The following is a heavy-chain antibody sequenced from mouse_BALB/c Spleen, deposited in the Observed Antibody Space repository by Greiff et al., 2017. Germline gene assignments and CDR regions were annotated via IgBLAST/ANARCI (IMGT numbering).Heavy chain of an antibody. V-gene: IGHV7-3*02. CDR1: GFTFTDYY. CDR2: IRNKANGYTT. Sequence: EVKLMESGGGLVQPGGSLRLSCATSGFTFTDYYMSWVRQPPGNALEWLGFIRNKANGYTTEYSASVKGRFTISRDNSQSILYLQMNTLRAEDSATYYCARDNYYGSSYDYYAMDYWGQGTSVTVSS. D-gene: IGHD1-1*01. J-gene: IGHJ4*01. CDR3: ARDNYYGSSYDYYAMDY.